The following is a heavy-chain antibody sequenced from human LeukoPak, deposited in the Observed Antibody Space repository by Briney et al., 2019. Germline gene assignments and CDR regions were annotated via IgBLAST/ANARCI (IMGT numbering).Heavy chain of an antibody. Sequence: SETLSLTCSVSGDSLSGRYWVWIRQPPGSQPEWVGYIHSSGSPNYNPSLKSRVTISIDTSRNQFSLKLSSVTAADTAVYYCARPGGWLQLSAFDIWGQGTMVAVSS. CDR3: ARPGGWLQLSAFDI. CDR1: GDSLSGRY. J-gene: IGHJ3*02. V-gene: IGHV4-59*11. CDR2: IHSSGSP. D-gene: IGHD5-24*01.